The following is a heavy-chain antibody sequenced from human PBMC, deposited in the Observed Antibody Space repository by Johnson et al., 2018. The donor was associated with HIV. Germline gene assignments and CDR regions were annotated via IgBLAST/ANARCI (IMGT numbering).Heavy chain of an antibody. CDR1: GFTFSNYA. J-gene: IGHJ3*02. V-gene: IGHV3-23*04. CDR3: TSLRDDAFDI. Sequence: VQLVESGGGLVQPGGSLRLSCAASGFTFSNYAMSWVRQAPGRGLEWVSTISGSGAGSYYADSVKGRFTISRDNSKNTLFLQMNSPRAEDTAVYYCTSLRDDAFDIWGQGTMVTVSS. CDR2: ISGSGAGS.